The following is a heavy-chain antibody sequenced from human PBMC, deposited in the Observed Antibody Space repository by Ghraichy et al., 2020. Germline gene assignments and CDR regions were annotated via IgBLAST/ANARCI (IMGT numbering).Heavy chain of an antibody. V-gene: IGHV4-34*01. Sequence: SETLSLTCAVYGRSFSGYYWSWIRQPPGKGLEWIGEINHSGSTNYNPSLKSRVTISVDTSKNQFSLKLSSVTAADTAVYYCATVKGVAVALSWRAGIDGDVWGKGTTVTVSS. J-gene: IGHJ6*04. CDR2: INHSGST. CDR3: ATVKGVAVALSWRAGIDGDV. CDR1: GRSFSGYY. D-gene: IGHD6-19*01.